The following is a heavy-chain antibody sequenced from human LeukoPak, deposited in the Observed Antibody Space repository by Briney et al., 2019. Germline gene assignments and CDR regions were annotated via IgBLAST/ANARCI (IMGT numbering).Heavy chain of an antibody. J-gene: IGHJ6*02. CDR2: ISSSSSYI. V-gene: IGHV3-21*01. Sequence: GGSLRLSCAASGFTFSSYSMNWVRQAPGKGLEWVSSISSSSSYIYYADSVKGRFIISRDNAKNSLYLQMNSLRAEDTAVYYCARDWHYYYYYGMDVWGQGTTVTVSS. CDR3: ARDWHYYYYYGMDV. CDR1: GFTFSSYS.